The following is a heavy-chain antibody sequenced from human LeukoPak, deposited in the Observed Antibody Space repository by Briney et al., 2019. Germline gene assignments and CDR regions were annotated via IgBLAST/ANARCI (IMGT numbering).Heavy chain of an antibody. D-gene: IGHD3-22*01. CDR1: GGSISSYY. CDR2: MYLSGIT. J-gene: IGHJ4*02. V-gene: IGHV4-59*12. Sequence: SETLSLTCTVSGGSISSYYWSWIRQPPGKGLEWIGEMYLSGITHSNPSVKSRVTISIDKSKNQFFLNLSSVTAADTAVYYCAGLVGRYSSGLYYYYFDYWGQGTLVTVSS. CDR3: AGLVGRYSSGLYYYYFDY.